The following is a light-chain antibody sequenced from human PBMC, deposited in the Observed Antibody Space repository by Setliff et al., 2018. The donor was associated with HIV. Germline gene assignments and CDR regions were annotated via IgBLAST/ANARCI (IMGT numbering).Light chain of an antibody. V-gene: IGLV6-57*03. J-gene: IGLJ3*02. CDR3: QSYDADIRWV. CDR2: ENK. CDR1: SGSIGSDF. Sequence: NFMLTQPHSVSESTGETVTISCTRSSGSIGSDFVQWFQQRPGSAPTTLIYENKERPSGVPDRFSGSIDTSSNSASLTISGLKTEDEADYYCQSYDADIRWVFGGGTKVTVL.